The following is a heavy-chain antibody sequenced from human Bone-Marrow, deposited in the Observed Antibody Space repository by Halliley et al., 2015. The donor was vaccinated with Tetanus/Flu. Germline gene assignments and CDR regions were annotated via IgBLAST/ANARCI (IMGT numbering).Heavy chain of an antibody. V-gene: IGHV4-59*01. Sequence: TLSLTCTISSDSIKSYFWTWIRQSPGKGLEWIGYLYYTDRTSYNPSLQSRITISGDTSKNQFSLRLTSVTAADTGVYYCARGVVAARPRAFDIWGQGTVVTVSS. D-gene: IGHD6-6*01. CDR1: SDSIKSYF. CDR2: LYYTDRT. CDR3: ARGVVAARPRAFDI. J-gene: IGHJ3*02.